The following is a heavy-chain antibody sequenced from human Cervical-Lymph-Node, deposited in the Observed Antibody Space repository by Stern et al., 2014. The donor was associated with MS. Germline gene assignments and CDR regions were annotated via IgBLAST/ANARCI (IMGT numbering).Heavy chain of an antibody. D-gene: IGHD2-2*01. CDR3: ASANCSSTSCPNWFDP. V-gene: IGHV4-30-4*01. J-gene: IGHJ5*02. Sequence: QVQLQESGPGLVKPSQTLSLTCTVSSGSISSGDYYWSWIRQPPGKGLEWIGYIYYSGSTYYNPSLKSRVTISVDTSKNQFSLKLSSVTAADTAVYYCASANCSSTSCPNWFDPWGQGTLVTVSS. CDR2: IYYSGST. CDR1: SGSISSGDYY.